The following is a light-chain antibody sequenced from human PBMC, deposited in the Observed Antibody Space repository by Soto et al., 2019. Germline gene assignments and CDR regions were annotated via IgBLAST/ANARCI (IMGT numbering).Light chain of an antibody. CDR1: QRISSY. V-gene: IGKV1-39*01. CDR2: AAS. Sequence: DIQMTQSPSSLSASIGDRVTITCRASQRISSYLNWYQQKPGKAPKVLIYAASSLQSGVPSRFSGSGSGTDFTLTISSLQPEDFATYYCQQSYSTPRTFGQGTKVEIK. J-gene: IGKJ1*01. CDR3: QQSYSTPRT.